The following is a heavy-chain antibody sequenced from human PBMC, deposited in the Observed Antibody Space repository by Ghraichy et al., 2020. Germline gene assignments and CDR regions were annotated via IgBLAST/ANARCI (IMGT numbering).Heavy chain of an antibody. CDR3: AKETSSSPYFDY. J-gene: IGHJ4*02. Sequence: GGSLRLSCAASGFTFSSYAMSWVRQAPGKGLEWVSAFSGSTDSTYYADSVKGRFTISRDNSKNTLSLQMNSLRAEDTAVYYCAKETSSSPYFDYWGQGTLVTVSS. V-gene: IGHV3-23*01. D-gene: IGHD6-6*01. CDR2: FSGSTDST. CDR1: GFTFSSYA.